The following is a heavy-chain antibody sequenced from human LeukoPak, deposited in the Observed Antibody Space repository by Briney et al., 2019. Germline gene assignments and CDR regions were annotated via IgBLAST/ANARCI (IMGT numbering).Heavy chain of an antibody. CDR2: INAGNGNT. CDR1: GYTFTSYA. D-gene: IGHD2-15*01. V-gene: IGHV1-3*01. J-gene: IGHJ5*02. CDR3: ARVPPPKDGNWFDP. Sequence: ASVTVSCKASGYTFTSYAMHWVRQAPGQRLEWMGWINAGNGNTKYSQKFQGRVTITRDTSASTAYMELSSLRSEDTAVYYCARVPPPKDGNWFDPWGQGTLVTVSS.